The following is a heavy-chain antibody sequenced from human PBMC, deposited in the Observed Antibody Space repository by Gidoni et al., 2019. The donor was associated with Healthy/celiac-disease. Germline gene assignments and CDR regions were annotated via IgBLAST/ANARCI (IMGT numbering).Heavy chain of an antibody. CDR1: GYSLPSYW. Sequence: EVQLVQSGAEVKKPGESLRTSCKGSGYSLPSYWISWVRQMPGKGLEWMGRIDPSDSYTNYSPSFQGHVTISADKSISTAYLQWSSLKASDTAMYYCATNGIAGVAYCGGDCYHHYWGQGTLVTVSS. J-gene: IGHJ4*02. D-gene: IGHD2-21*02. CDR2: IDPSDSYT. CDR3: ATNGIAGVAYCGGDCYHHY. V-gene: IGHV5-10-1*03.